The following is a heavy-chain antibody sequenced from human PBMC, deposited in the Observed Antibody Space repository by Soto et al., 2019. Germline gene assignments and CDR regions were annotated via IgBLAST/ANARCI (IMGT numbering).Heavy chain of an antibody. J-gene: IGHJ6*02. CDR1: GYSFTSYW. D-gene: IGHD2-2*02. V-gene: IGHV5-51*01. CDR3: ARLSGCSSTSCYTHMDF. CDR2: IYPGDSDT. Sequence: PGESLKISCKGSGYSFTSYWIGWVRQMPGKGLEWMGIIYPGDSDTRYSPSFQGQVTISADKSISTAYLQWSSLKASDTAMYYCARLSGCSSTSCYTHMDFWGQGTTVTVSS.